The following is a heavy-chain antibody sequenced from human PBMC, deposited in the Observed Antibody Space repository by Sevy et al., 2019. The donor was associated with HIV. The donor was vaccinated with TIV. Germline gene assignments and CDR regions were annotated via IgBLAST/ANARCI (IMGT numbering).Heavy chain of an antibody. CDR2: IWYDGRTK. D-gene: IGHD1-1*01. CDR3: ARDSARVIVPTAGFDS. J-gene: IGHJ5*01. CDR1: GFTFRSFS. V-gene: IGHV3-33*01. Sequence: LSCSASGFTFRSFSMHWVRQAPDKGLEWVAAIWYDGRTKQYADSVKGRFTISRDNSKNMLSLEMNSLRAEDTGLYFCARDSARVIVPTAGFDSWGQGTVVTVSS.